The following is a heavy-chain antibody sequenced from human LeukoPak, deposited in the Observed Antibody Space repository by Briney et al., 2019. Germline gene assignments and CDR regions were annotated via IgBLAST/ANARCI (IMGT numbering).Heavy chain of an antibody. J-gene: IGHJ5*02. CDR2: IYTSGST. CDR1: GGSISSGSYY. CDR3: ARDRRAIAAAGTLVTWFDP. V-gene: IGHV4-61*02. Sequence: SQTLSLTCTVSGGSISSGSYYWSWIRQPAGKGLEWIGRIYTSGSTNYNPSLKSRVTISVDKSKNQFSLKLSSVTAADTAVYYCARDRRAIAAAGTLVTWFDPWGQGTLVTVSS. D-gene: IGHD6-13*01.